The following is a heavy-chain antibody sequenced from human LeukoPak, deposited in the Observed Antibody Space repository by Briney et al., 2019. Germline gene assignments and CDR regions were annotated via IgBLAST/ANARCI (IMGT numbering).Heavy chain of an antibody. D-gene: IGHD6-13*01. J-gene: IGHJ4*02. CDR2: INHSGST. Sequence: SETLSLTCTVSGGSISSSSYYWSWIRQPPGKGLEWIGEINHSGSTNYNPSLKSRVTISVDTSKNQFSLKLSSVTAADTAVYYCARGQNSSSWYYFDYWGQGTLVTVSS. CDR3: ARGQNSSSWYYFDY. CDR1: GGSISSSSYY. V-gene: IGHV4-39*07.